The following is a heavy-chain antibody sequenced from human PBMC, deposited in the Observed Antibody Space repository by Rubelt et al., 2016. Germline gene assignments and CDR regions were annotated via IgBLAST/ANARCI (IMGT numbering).Heavy chain of an antibody. V-gene: IGHV4-39*07. D-gene: IGHD4-17*01. CDR3: ASGHEYGDFYFDY. Sequence: QLQLQESGPGLVKPSETLSLTCTVSGGSISSSSYYWGWIRQPPGKGLEWIGSIYYSGSTYYNPSLKSRVSITVDTSKNQFSLKLNSVTAADTAVYHCASGHEYGDFYFDYWGQGVLVTVSS. J-gene: IGHJ4*02. CDR1: GGSISSSSYY. CDR2: IYYSGST.